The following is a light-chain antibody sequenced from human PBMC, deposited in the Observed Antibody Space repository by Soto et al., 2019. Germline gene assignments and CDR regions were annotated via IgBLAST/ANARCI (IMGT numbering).Light chain of an antibody. CDR3: QQYGSSPWT. CDR1: QSVSSY. J-gene: IGKJ1*01. V-gene: IGKV3-20*01. CDR2: DAS. Sequence: IVLPQSPVTLSLSPGERATLSCRASQSVSSYLAWYQQKPGQAPRLLIYDASNRATGIPARFSGSGSGTDFTLTISRLEPEDFAVYYCQQYGSSPWTFGQGTKVDIK.